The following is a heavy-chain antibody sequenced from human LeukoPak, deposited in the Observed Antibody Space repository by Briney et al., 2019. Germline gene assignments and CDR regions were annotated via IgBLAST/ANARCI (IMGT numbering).Heavy chain of an antibody. Sequence: GGSLSLSCAASGFTFSNYAMSWLRHAPGEGLEWVSAIYGNGGGTYYADSVKGRFTISRDNSRNTLFLHMNTLRAEDTAVYYCAKPRVGDFIVVVPAAEDCWGQGTLVTVSS. V-gene: IGHV3-23*01. CDR1: GFTFSNYA. CDR2: IYGNGGGT. J-gene: IGHJ4*02. D-gene: IGHD2-2*01. CDR3: AKPRVGDFIVVVPAAEDC.